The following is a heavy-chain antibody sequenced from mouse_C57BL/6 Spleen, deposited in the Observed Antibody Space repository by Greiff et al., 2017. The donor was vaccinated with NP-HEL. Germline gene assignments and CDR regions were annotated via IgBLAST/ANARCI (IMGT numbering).Heavy chain of an antibody. CDR3: ARGYYYGSFYAMDY. V-gene: IGHV7-3*01. CDR2: IRNKANGYTT. J-gene: IGHJ4*01. CDR1: GFTFTDYY. Sequence: EVMLVESGGGLVQPGGSLSLSCAASGFTFTDYYMSWVRQPPGKALEWLGFIRNKANGYTTEYSASVKGRFTISRDNSQSILYLQMNALRAEDSATYYCARGYYYGSFYAMDYWGQGTSVTVSS. D-gene: IGHD1-1*01.